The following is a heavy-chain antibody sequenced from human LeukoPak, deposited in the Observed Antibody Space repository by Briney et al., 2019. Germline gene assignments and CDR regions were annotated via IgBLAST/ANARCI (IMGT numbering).Heavy chain of an antibody. J-gene: IGHJ6*02. CDR1: GGSFTDYF. Sequence: SETLSLTCTVYGGSFTDYFWTWIRQSPGKGLEWIGEINDYTGDTNYNPSLNSRVSISLEKSKNQFSLELRSVTAADTAVYYCARGRIAKVVVVHGFSYGMDVWGQGTKVTVSS. CDR3: ARGRIAKVVVVHGFSYGMDV. V-gene: IGHV4-34*01. CDR2: INDYTGDT. D-gene: IGHD2-15*01.